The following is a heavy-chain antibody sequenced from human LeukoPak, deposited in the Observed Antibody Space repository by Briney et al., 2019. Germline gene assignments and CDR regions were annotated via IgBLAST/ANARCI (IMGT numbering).Heavy chain of an antibody. V-gene: IGHV4-39*01. CDR2: VHHTGSN. CDR1: GDSITNGYYY. CDR3: ARGPYSYDSSGAFDI. D-gene: IGHD3-22*01. J-gene: IGHJ3*02. Sequence: PSETLSLTCTVSGDSITNGYYYWGWIRQPPGKGLEWIGTVHHTGSNYYNASLKSRVTISIYTSKNQFSLKLSSVTAADTAVYFCARGPYSYDSSGAFDIWGQGTMVTVSS.